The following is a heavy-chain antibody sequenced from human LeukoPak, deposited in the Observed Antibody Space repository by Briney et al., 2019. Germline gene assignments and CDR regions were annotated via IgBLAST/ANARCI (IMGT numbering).Heavy chain of an antibody. J-gene: IGHJ4*02. V-gene: IGHV4-59*01. CDR2: IYYSGST. Sequence: SETLSLTCTVSGGSISSYYWSWIRQPPGKGLEWIGYIYYSGSTNYNPSLKSRVTISVDTSKNQFSLKLSSVTAADTAVYYCARTHSSGHYYHDYWGQGALVTVSS. CDR3: ARTHSSGHYYHDY. D-gene: IGHD3-22*01. CDR1: GGSISSYY.